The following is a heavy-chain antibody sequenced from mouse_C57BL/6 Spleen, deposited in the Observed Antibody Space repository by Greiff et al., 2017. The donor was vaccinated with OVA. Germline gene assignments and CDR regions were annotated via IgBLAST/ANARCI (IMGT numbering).Heavy chain of an antibody. CDR2: IHPNSGST. J-gene: IGHJ4*01. V-gene: IGHV1-64*01. CDR1: GYTFTSYW. D-gene: IGHD2-3*01. Sequence: QVQLQQPGAELVNPGASVKLSCKASGYTFTSYWMHWVKQRPGQGLEWIGMIHPNSGSTNYNEKFQSKATLTVDKSSSTAYMQLSSLTSEDSAVYYCARSDGYYVGGVENYYAMDYWGQGTSVTVSS. CDR3: ARSDGYYVGGVENYYAMDY.